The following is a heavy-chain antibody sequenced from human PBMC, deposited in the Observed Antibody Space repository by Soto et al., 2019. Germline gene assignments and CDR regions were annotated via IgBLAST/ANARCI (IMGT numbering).Heavy chain of an antibody. D-gene: IGHD6-6*01. V-gene: IGHV1-69*13. Sequence: GASVKVSCKTSGGTFSHYAISWVRQAPRQGLEWMGGIIPIFGPANYAQKFQGRVTITADDPTRTAYMELNSLRSEDTAVFYCARSRRSSSSGRYYALDVWGQGTTVTVSS. CDR2: IIPIFGPA. CDR1: GGTFSHYA. CDR3: ARSRRSSSSGRYYALDV. J-gene: IGHJ6*02.